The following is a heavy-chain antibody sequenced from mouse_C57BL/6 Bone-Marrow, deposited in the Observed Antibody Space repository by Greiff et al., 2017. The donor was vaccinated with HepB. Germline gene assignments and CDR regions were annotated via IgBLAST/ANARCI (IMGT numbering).Heavy chain of an antibody. CDR2: ISDGGSYT. CDR3: ARHYYGSRFGWYFDV. V-gene: IGHV5-4*03. Sequence: EVKVVESGGGLVKPGGSLKLSCAASGFTFSSYAMSWVRQTPEKRLEWVATISDGGSYTYYPDNVKGRFTISRDNAKNNLYLQMSHLKSEDTAMYYCARHYYGSRFGWYFDVWGTGTTVTVSS. D-gene: IGHD1-1*01. J-gene: IGHJ1*03. CDR1: GFTFSSYA.